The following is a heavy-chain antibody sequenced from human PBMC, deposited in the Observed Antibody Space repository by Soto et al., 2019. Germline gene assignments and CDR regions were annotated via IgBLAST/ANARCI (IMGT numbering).Heavy chain of an antibody. Sequence: QVQLQESGPGLVKPSQTLTLTCTVSGGSISSGGYYWSWTRQHPGKGLEWIGHISDSGNTYYNPSLKSRVTISVDTSKNHFSLNLSAVTAADTAVYYCARTTFYDIFTAYYSLFDYWGQGTLVTVSS. CDR2: ISDSGNT. V-gene: IGHV4-31*03. CDR3: ARTTFYDIFTAYYSLFDY. J-gene: IGHJ4*02. CDR1: GGSISSGGYY. D-gene: IGHD3-9*01.